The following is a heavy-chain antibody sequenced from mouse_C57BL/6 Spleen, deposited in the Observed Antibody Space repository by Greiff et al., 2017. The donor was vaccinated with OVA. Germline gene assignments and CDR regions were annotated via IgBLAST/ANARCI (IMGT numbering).Heavy chain of an antibody. V-gene: IGHV1-82*01. CDR1: GYAFSSSW. J-gene: IGHJ2*01. CDR2: IYPGDGDT. CDR3: ARRDYYGSSFDY. Sequence: QVQLQQSGPELVKPGASVKISCKASGYAFSSSWMNWVKQRPGKGLEWIGRIYPGDGDTNYNGNFKGKATLTADKSSSTDYMQLSSLTSEDAAVYFCARRDYYGSSFDYWGQGTTLTVSS. D-gene: IGHD1-1*01.